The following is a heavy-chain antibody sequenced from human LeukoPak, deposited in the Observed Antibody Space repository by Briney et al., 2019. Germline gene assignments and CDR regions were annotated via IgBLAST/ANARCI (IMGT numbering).Heavy chain of an antibody. CDR1: GYTFTGYY. CDR2: INPNSGGT. CDR3: ARSPYDILTGYYNAFDY. V-gene: IGHV1-2*04. D-gene: IGHD3-9*01. J-gene: IGHJ4*02. Sequence: ASVKVSCKASGYTFTGYYMHWVRQAPGQELEWMGWINPNSGGTNYAQKFQGWVTMTRDTSISTAYMELSRLRSDDTAVYYCARSPYDILTGYYNAFDYWGQGTLVTVSS.